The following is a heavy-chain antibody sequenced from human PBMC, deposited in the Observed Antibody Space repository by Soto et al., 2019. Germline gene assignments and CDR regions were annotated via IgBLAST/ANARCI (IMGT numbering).Heavy chain of an antibody. Sequence: QVQLVQSGAEVKKPGASVKVSCKASGYTFTSYCMHWVRQAPGQGLEWMGIINPSGGSTSYAQKVQGRVTMTRDTATNTVYMELSSLRSVDTAVYYCAREPSVYCSSTSCYNFDYWGQGTLVTVSS. CDR2: INPSGGST. CDR3: AREPSVYCSSTSCYNFDY. V-gene: IGHV1-46*01. CDR1: GYTFTSYC. J-gene: IGHJ4*02. D-gene: IGHD2-2*02.